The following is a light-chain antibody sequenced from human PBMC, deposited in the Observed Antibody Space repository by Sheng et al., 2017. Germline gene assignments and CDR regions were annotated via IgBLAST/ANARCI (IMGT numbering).Light chain of an antibody. CDR3: QQXYSTRT. CDR2: WAS. J-gene: IGKJ1*01. V-gene: IGKV4-1*01. CDR1: QSVLYSSNNKNY. Sequence: DIVMTQSPDSLAVSLGERATINCKSSQSVLYSSNNKNYLAWYQQKPGQPPKLLIYWASTRESGVPDRFSGSGSGTDFTLTISSLQAEDVAVYYCQQXYSTRTFGQGTKVEIK.